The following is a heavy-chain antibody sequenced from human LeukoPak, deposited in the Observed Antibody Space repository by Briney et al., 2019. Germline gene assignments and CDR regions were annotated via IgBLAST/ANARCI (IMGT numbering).Heavy chain of an antibody. D-gene: IGHD4-17*01. V-gene: IGHV3-7*01. CDR3: ARISSWEYGDDKNIYRWFDA. CDR1: GFTVSSNY. J-gene: IGHJ5*02. CDR2: IKLDGTQT. Sequence: GGSLRLSCAASGFTVSSNYMSRVRQAPGKGLEWVASIKLDGTQTYYMDSVKGRFTISRDNAKDSLSLQMNSLRAEDTAVYYCARISSWEYGDDKNIYRWFDAWGQGTLVTVSS.